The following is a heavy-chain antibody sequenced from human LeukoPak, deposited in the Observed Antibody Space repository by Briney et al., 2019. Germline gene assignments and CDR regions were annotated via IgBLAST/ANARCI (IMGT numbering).Heavy chain of an antibody. V-gene: IGHV4/OR15-8*01. CDR1: GGSVSTTHW. CDR3: ARDQWLLRGGDHDAFDI. D-gene: IGHD6-19*01. Sequence: SEPLSLTCVVSGGSVSTTHWWTWVRQPPGKGLEWIGDIFHSGTTNYNPSLKSRVTISVDKSKNQFSLRLRSVTAADTAVYYCARDQWLLRGGDHDAFDIWGQGTMVTVSS. CDR2: IFHSGTT. J-gene: IGHJ3*02.